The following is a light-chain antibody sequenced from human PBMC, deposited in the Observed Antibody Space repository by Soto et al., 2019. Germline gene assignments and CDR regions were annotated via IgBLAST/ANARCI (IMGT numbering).Light chain of an antibody. CDR2: SAS. V-gene: IGKV1-9*01. J-gene: IGKJ4*01. CDR1: QDISTH. CDR3: QKVKHYPLT. Sequence: DIQLTQSPSFLSASVGDRVTITCRASQDISTHLAWYQQKPGRAPKLLIFSASTLQSGVPSGFSGSGSGTEFTLTIISLQPEDFATYYCQKVKHYPLTFGGGTKVEIK.